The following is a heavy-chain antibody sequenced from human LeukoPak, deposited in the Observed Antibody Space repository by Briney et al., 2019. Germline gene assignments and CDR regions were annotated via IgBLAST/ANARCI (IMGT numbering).Heavy chain of an antibody. CDR2: IKSKTDGGTT. CDR3: TTDPRFGEFTVLDY. V-gene: IGHV3-15*01. CDR1: GFTFSNAW. D-gene: IGHD3-10*01. J-gene: IGHJ4*02. Sequence: GGSLRLSCAASGFTFSNAWMSWVRQAPGKGLEWVGRIKSKTDGGTTDYAAPVKGRFTISRDDSKNTLYLQMNSLKTEDTAVYYCTTDPRFGEFTVLDYWGQGTLVTVSS.